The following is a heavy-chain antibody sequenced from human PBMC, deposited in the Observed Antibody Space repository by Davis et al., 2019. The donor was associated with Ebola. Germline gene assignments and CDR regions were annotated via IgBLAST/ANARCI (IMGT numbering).Heavy chain of an antibody. D-gene: IGHD5-18*01. J-gene: IGHJ6*02. CDR1: GYTFTSYD. CDR2: MNPNSGNT. V-gene: IGHV1-8*01. CDR3: AREKGGNLVQLWLRSRYYYGMDV. Sequence: ASVKVSCKASGYTFTSYDINWVRQATGQGLEWMGWMNPNSGNTGYAQKFQGRVTMTRNTSISTAYMELSSLRSEDTAVYYCAREKGGNLVQLWLRSRYYYGMDVWGQGTTVTVSS.